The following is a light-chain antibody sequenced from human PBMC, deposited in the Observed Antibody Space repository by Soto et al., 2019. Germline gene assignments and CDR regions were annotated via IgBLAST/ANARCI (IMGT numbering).Light chain of an antibody. CDR3: EHYYEWSWT. Sequence: EIVMPQSPATLSVSPGETATLSCRAGRSVGTTLAWSQQKPVQAPRLLLYDPSISATGIPAGFSGRWSGTEFTLTISRLQSGDFAVYYCEHYYEWSWTLGQGIKVDSK. CDR2: DPS. V-gene: IGKV3-15*01. J-gene: IGKJ1*01. CDR1: RSVGTT.